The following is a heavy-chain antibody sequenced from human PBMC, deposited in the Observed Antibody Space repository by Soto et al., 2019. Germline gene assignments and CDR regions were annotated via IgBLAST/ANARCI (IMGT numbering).Heavy chain of an antibody. D-gene: IGHD1-1*01. J-gene: IGHJ5*02. CDR3: ARDQLEGNWFDP. Sequence: SETLSLTCAVYCGSFSGYYGSWIRQPPGKGLEWIGYIYHSGSTLYNPSLKSRVTISVDKSKNQFSLRLSSVTAADTAVYYCARDQLEGNWFDPWGQGTLVTVSS. CDR1: CGSFSGYY. V-gene: IGHV4-34*01. CDR2: IYHSGST.